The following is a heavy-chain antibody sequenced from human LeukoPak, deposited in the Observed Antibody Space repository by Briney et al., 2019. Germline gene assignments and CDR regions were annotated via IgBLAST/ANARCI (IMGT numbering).Heavy chain of an antibody. CDR3: GRDWKLDY. CDR2: ISNDGGDT. D-gene: IGHD1-1*01. Sequence: PGGSLRLSCAASGFTFSSYPMSWVRQAPGKGLEWVSAISNDGGDTKYADSVKGRFTISRDNSRNTLYLQMKSLRVEDTAIYYCGRDWKLDYWGQGSLVTVSS. V-gene: IGHV3-23*01. CDR1: GFTFSSYP. J-gene: IGHJ4*02.